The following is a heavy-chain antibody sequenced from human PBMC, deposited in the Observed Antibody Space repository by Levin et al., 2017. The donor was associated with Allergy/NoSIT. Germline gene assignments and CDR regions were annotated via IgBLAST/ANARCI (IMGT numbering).Heavy chain of an antibody. CDR2: ISYDGSNK. CDR1: GFTFSSYG. V-gene: IGHV3-30*18. J-gene: IGHJ3*02. Sequence: GGSLRLSCAASGFTFSSYGMHWVRQAPGKGLEWVAVISYDGSNKYYADSVKGRFTISRDNSKNTLYLQMNSLRAEDTAVYYCAKDRAAAGGDAFDIWGQGTMVTVSS. CDR3: AKDRAAAGGDAFDI. D-gene: IGHD6-13*01.